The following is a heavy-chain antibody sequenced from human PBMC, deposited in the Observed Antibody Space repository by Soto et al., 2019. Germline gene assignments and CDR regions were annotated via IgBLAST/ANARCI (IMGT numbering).Heavy chain of an antibody. CDR1: GGTFSSYA. D-gene: IGHD6-13*01. Sequence: QVQLVQSGAEVKKPGSSVKVSCKASGGTFSSYAISWVLQAPGQGLEWMGGIIPIFGTANYAQKFQGRVTITADKSTRTAYMELSSLRSEDTAVYYCARGGGSIAAAGTSFDYWGQGTLVTVSS. J-gene: IGHJ4*02. CDR2: IIPIFGTA. CDR3: ARGGGSIAAAGTSFDY. V-gene: IGHV1-69*06.